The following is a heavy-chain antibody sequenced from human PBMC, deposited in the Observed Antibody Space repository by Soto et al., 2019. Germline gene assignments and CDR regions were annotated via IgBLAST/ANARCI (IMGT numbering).Heavy chain of an antibody. V-gene: IGHV3-23*01. CDR1: GFTFSNYA. Sequence: EVQLSDSGGDLVQPGGSLRLSCAASGFTFSNYAMNWVRHAPGQGLEWVSTISGSGVTTYYADSVKGRFTISRDNSKNTLYLQLNRLRAEDTAVYFCAKSLAGPTEGTDYWGQGTLVTVSS. CDR2: ISGSGVTT. J-gene: IGHJ4*02. D-gene: IGHD3-10*01. CDR3: AKSLAGPTEGTDY.